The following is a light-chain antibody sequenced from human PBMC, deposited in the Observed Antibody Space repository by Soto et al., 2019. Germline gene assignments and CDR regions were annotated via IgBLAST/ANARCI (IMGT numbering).Light chain of an antibody. CDR3: SPYTTSSTRV. V-gene: IGLV2-14*01. CDR2: EVT. J-gene: IGLJ1*01. Sequence: QSVLTQPASVSGSPGQSIAISCTGSSSDVGIYNYVSWYQQHPGKVPKLIIYEVTNRPSGVSNRFSGSKSGNTASLTISGLQAEDEADYYCSPYTTSSTRVFGNGTKVTVL. CDR1: SSDVGIYNY.